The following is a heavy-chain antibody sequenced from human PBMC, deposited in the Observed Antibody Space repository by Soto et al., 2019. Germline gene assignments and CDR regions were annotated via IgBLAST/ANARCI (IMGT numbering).Heavy chain of an antibody. CDR3: ATSYGSGSRAFDY. CDR2: FNPILSMS. J-gene: IGHJ4*02. D-gene: IGHD3-10*01. Sequence: QVQLVQSGAEVKKPGSSVKVSCKASGDTFSFYSINWVRQAPGLGLEWMGRFNPILSMSNSAQKFQGRVTLTADKSTSTGYMVLSSLRSEDTARYYCATSYGSGSRAFDYWGQGDLVTVSS. CDR1: GDTFSFYS. V-gene: IGHV1-69*02.